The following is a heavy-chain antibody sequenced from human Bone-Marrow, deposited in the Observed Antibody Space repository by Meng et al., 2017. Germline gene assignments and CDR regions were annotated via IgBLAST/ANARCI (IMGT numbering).Heavy chain of an antibody. CDR2: INHSGST. Sequence: QVQLKQWGPGLLKPSGTLSLTFVVSGGSFSDYYWSWIRQPPGKGLEWIGEINHSGSTNYNPSLESRATISVDTSQNNLSLKLSSVTAADSAVYYCARGPTTMAHDFDYWGQGTLVTVSS. CDR1: GGSFSDYY. D-gene: IGHD4-11*01. CDR3: ARGPTTMAHDFDY. V-gene: IGHV4-34*01. J-gene: IGHJ4*02.